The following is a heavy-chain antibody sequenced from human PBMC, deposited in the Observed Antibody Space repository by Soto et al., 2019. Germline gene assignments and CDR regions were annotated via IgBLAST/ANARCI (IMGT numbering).Heavy chain of an antibody. CDR3: GHLCTGDCSFDLDS. CDR2: IYGDDDK. J-gene: IGHJ4*02. CDR1: GFSLRNTEMA. Sequence: QITFKESGPTLVKPTQTLTLTCSFSGFSLRNTEMAVGWIRQPPGKALEWLTLIYGDDDKRYKPSLKRRITITKDTPKNQVFLTMTTMEQVDTGTYYFGHLCTGDCSFDLDSWGQGTLVPVSS. D-gene: IGHD2-21*02. V-gene: IGHV2-5*02.